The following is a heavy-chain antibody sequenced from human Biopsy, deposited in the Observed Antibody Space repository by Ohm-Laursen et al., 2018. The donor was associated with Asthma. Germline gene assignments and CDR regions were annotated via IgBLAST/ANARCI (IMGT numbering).Heavy chain of an antibody. CDR1: GYTFINYA. CDR3: ARTYYDFLTGQVNDALAM. Sequence: GASVKVSCKASGYTFINYAIHWVRQAPGQRLEWIGWINAGNGNTKYSEKFQGRVTITRDTSASTAYMDLSSLRSEDTAVYYCARTYYDFLTGQVNDALAMWGQGTVVTVSS. V-gene: IGHV1-3*01. J-gene: IGHJ3*02. D-gene: IGHD3-9*01. CDR2: INAGNGNT.